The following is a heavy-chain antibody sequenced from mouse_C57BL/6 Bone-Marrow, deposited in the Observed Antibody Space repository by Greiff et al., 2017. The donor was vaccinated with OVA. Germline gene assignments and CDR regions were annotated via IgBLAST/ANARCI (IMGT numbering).Heavy chain of an antibody. CDR1: GFSLTSYG. D-gene: IGHD2-4*01. J-gene: IGHJ3*01. Sequence: VMLVESGPGLVAPSQSLSITCTVSGFSLTSYGVHWVRQPPGKGLAWLVVIWSDGSTTYNSALKSRLSISKDNSKSQVFLKMNSLQTDDTAMYYCARSETYYDYAWFAYWGQGTLVTVSA. CDR3: ARSETYYDYAWFAY. V-gene: IGHV2-6*03. CDR2: IWSDGST.